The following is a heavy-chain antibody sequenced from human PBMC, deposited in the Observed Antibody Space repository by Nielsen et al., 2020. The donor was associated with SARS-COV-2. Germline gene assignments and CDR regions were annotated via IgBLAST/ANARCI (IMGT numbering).Heavy chain of an antibody. V-gene: IGHV3-9*01. J-gene: IGHJ2*01. CDR3: AKDNYGDYRGRSWYFDL. Sequence: SLKISCAASGFTFSSYWMSWVRQAPGKGLEWVSGISWNSGSIGYADSVKGRFTISRDNAKNSLYLQMNSLRAEDTALYYCAKDNYGDYRGRSWYFDLWGRGTLVTVSS. CDR1: GFTFSSYW. D-gene: IGHD4-17*01. CDR2: ISWNSGSI.